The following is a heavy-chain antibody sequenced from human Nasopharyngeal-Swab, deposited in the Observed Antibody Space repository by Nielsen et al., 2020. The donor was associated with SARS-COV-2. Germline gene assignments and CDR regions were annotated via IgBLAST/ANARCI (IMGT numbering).Heavy chain of an antibody. CDR3: ARALNGYFDL. Sequence: GGSLRPSCAASGFTFSSYWMHWVRQHPGKGLVWVSRVNNDGSNTNYADSVKGRFTISRDNAKNTLYLQMNSLRAEDTALYYCARALNGYFDLWGRGTLVAVSS. V-gene: IGHV3-74*01. CDR1: GFTFSSYW. J-gene: IGHJ2*01. CDR2: VNNDGSNT.